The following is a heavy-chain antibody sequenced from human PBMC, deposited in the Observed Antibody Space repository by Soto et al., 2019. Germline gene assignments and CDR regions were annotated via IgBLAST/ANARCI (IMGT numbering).Heavy chain of an antibody. V-gene: IGHV1-24*01. CDR3: ATAGRDGSGSYYHENTYYYYYGMDV. CDR1: GYTLTELS. J-gene: IGHJ6*02. CDR2: FDPEDGGT. Sequence: ASVKVSCKVSGYTLTELSMHWVRQAPGKGLEWMGGFDPEDGGTIYAQKFQGRVTMTEDTSTDTAYMELSSLRSEDTAVYYCATAGRDGSGSYYHENTYYYYYGMDVWGQGTTVTVSS. D-gene: IGHD3-10*01.